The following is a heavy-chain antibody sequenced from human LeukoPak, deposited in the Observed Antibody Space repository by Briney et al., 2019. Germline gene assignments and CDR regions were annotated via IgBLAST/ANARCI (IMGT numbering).Heavy chain of an antibody. CDR1: GFTFSSYW. CDR2: IKQDGSEK. D-gene: IGHD1-7*01. J-gene: IGHJ6*02. CDR3: AREVLELRYGMDV. V-gene: IGHV3-7*01. Sequence: PGGSLRLSCAASGFTFSSYWMSWVRQAPGKGLEWVANIKQDGSEKYYVDSVKGRFTISRDSAKNSLYLQMNSLRAEDTAVYYCAREVLELRYGMDVWGQGTTVTVSS.